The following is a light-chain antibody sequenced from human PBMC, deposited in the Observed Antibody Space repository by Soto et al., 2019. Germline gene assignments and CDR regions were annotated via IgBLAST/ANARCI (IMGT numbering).Light chain of an antibody. V-gene: IGKV3-20*01. Sequence: EIVLTQYQGTLSLSPGERGSLSCRASQSVSSSYLAWYQQEPGQAPRLLIYGASSRATGIPDRFSGSGSGTDFTLTISRLEPEDFAVYYCQQCIISRTFGQGTKVDI. CDR2: GAS. CDR1: QSVSSSY. CDR3: QQCIISRT. J-gene: IGKJ1*01.